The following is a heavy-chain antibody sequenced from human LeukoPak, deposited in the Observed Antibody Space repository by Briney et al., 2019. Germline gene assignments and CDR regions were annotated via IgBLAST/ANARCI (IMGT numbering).Heavy chain of an antibody. Sequence: SETLSLTCNVSGGSFSPYYWSWVRQPTGKGLEGIGRIYASGSVSSSGSTNYNPSLKSRVTMSVDTSKKQFSLRLNSVTAADTAVYYCAREKTVLHYYYGMDVWGQGTTVTVSS. D-gene: IGHD4-17*01. V-gene: IGHV4-4*07. CDR3: AREKTVLHYYYGMDV. CDR2: IYASGSVSSSGST. CDR1: GGSFSPYY. J-gene: IGHJ6*02.